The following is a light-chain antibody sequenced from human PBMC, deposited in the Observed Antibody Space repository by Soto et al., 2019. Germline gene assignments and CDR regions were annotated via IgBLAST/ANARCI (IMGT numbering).Light chain of an antibody. Sequence: IRMTQSPSSLSASTGDRVTIPCRASQRIDNFLNWYQQKPGKAPKLLIYGASSLQSGVPSRFSGSGSGTDFTLTITSLQPEDSATYHCQQRYKTSLSSFGQGTKVDIK. J-gene: IGKJ2*01. CDR3: QQRYKTSLSS. CDR2: GAS. V-gene: IGKV1-39*01. CDR1: QRIDNF.